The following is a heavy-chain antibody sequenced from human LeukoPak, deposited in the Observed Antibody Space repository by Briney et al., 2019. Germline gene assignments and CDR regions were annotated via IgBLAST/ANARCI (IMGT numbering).Heavy chain of an antibody. D-gene: IGHD3-22*01. Sequence: GGSLRLSCAASGFTFSSYWMSWVCQAPGKGLEWVANIKQDGSEKYYVDSVKGRFTISRDNAKNSLYLQMNSLRAEDTAVYYCARETSRYYYDSSGYYPVDYWGQGTLVTVSS. CDR3: ARETSRYYYDSSGYYPVDY. J-gene: IGHJ4*02. CDR2: IKQDGSEK. CDR1: GFTFSSYW. V-gene: IGHV3-7*01.